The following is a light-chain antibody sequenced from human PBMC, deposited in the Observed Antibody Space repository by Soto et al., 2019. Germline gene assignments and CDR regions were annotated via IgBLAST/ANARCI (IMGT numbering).Light chain of an antibody. CDR2: NDN. V-gene: IGLV1-44*01. CDR3: AAWDGSLNHIL. CDR1: SSNMGSNT. J-gene: IGLJ2*01. Sequence: QSVLTQPPSASGTPGQGVAISCSGSSSNMGSNTVNWYQHLPGTAPKLLIYNDNQRPSGVPDRLFGSKSGTSASLAITGLQSEDEADYYCAAWDGSLNHILFGGGTKVTVL.